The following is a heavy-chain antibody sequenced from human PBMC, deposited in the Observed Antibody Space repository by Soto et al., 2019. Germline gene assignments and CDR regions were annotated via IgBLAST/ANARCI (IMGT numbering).Heavy chain of an antibody. J-gene: IGHJ4*02. CDR3: ARENDWTVDY. Sequence: PWGSLRLSCAASGFTFISYAIRWVRQAPGKGLEWVAVISYDGSNKYYADSVKGRFTISRDNSKNTLYLQMNSLRAEDTAVYYCARENDWTVDYWGQGTLVTV. D-gene: IGHD1-1*01. CDR1: GFTFISYA. CDR2: ISYDGSNK. V-gene: IGHV3-30-3*01.